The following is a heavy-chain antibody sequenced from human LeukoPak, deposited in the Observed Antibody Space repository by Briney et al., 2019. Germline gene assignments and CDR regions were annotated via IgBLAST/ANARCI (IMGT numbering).Heavy chain of an antibody. CDR2: ISYDGSNK. J-gene: IGHJ4*02. V-gene: IGHV3-30-3*01. D-gene: IGHD5-18*01. Sequence: PGGSLRLSCAASGFTFSSYAMHWVRQAPGKGLEWVAVISYDGSNKYYADSVKGRFTISRDNSKNTLSLQMSSLRPEDTAVYYCARGLVTTETFDYWGQGTLVTVSS. CDR3: ARGLVTTETFDY. CDR1: GFTFSSYA.